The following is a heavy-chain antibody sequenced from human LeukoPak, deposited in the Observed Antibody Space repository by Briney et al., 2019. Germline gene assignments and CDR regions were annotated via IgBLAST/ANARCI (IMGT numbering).Heavy chain of an antibody. D-gene: IGHD6-19*01. CDR3: ARATTQIAVAGRNWGGNFDY. Sequence: SETLSLTCTVSGGSIISSSFWWGWIRQPPGKGLEWIGSIYYSGVSYYNTSLKSRVTISVDTSKNQFSLKLSSVTAADTAVYYCARATTQIAVAGRNWGGNFDYWGQGTLVTVSS. V-gene: IGHV4-39*07. CDR2: IYYSGVS. CDR1: GGSIISSSFW. J-gene: IGHJ4*02.